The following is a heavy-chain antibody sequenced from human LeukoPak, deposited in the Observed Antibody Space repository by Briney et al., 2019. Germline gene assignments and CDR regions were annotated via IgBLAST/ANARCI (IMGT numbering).Heavy chain of an antibody. Sequence: SETLSLTCTVSGGSISSHYWSWIRQPPGKGLEWIGYIYYSGSTNYNPSLKSRVTISVDTSKNQFSLKLSSVTAEDMAVYYCARAVGPFDYWGQGTLVTVSS. V-gene: IGHV4-59*11. CDR1: GGSISSHY. CDR2: IYYSGST. D-gene: IGHD2-15*01. J-gene: IGHJ4*02. CDR3: ARAVGPFDY.